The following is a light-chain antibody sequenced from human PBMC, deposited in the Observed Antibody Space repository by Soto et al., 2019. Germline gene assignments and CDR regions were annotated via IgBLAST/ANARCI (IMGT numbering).Light chain of an antibody. J-gene: IGKJ4*01. CDR3: QQYDNLPLT. V-gene: IGKV1-33*01. CDR1: QSIAGY. Sequence: DIQMTQSPSSLSASVGDRVTMTCRASQSIAGYLNWYQQKPGKAPKLLIYDASNLETGVPSRFSGSGSGTDFTFTISSLQPEDIATYYCQQYDNLPLTFGGGTKVDIK. CDR2: DAS.